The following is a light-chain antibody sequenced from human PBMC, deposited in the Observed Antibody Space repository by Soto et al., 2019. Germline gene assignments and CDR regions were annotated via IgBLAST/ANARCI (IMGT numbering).Light chain of an antibody. CDR2: AAS. CDR1: QSISMY. Sequence: DIQMTQSPSSLSASVGDTVTITCRASQSISMYLNWYQQKPGKAPKLLIYAASSLQSGVQSRFSGSGSGTDFTLTIRSLQPEDFATYYCQQSYSTITFGQGTRLEIK. CDR3: QQSYSTIT. J-gene: IGKJ5*01. V-gene: IGKV1-39*01.